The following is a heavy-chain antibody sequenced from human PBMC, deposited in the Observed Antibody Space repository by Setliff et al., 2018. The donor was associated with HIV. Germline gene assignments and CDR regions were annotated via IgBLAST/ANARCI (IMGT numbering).Heavy chain of an antibody. CDR2: INPSGTT. CDR3: ATSTYPGSYTPYFDY. V-gene: IGHV4-34*01. Sequence: SETLSLTCAVYGGSLRNYYWSWIRQPPGKGLEWIAEINPSGTTNYNPSLKSRVTISVDTSKKQFSLKLTSVTAADTAVYYCATSTYPGSYTPYFDYWGQGTLVTVSS. CDR1: GGSLRNYY. J-gene: IGHJ4*02. D-gene: IGHD1-1*01.